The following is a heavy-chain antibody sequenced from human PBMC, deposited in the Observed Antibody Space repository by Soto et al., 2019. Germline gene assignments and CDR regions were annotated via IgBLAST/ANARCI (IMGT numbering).Heavy chain of an antibody. Sequence: EVQLVESGGDLVQPGRSLRLACTASGFKFDDYAMHWVRQAPGKGLEWVSGISWKSGSMNYADSVKGRFTISRDNANNCLYLQMNRLRSEDTALYYGAKDNYHILTGYSRGDGLDLWGHGTMVTVSS. J-gene: IGHJ3*01. D-gene: IGHD3-9*01. CDR3: AKDNYHILTGYSRGDGLDL. V-gene: IGHV3-9*01. CDR1: GFKFDDYA. CDR2: ISWKSGSM.